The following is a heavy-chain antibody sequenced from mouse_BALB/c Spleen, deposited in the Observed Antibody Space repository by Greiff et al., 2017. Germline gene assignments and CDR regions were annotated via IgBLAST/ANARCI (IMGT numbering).Heavy chain of an antibody. D-gene: IGHD4-1*01. Sequence: EVQLQQSGPGLVKPSQSLSLTCTVTGYSITSDYAWNWIRQFPGNKLEWMGYISYSGSTSYNPSLKSRISITRDTSKNQFFLQLNSVTTEDTATYYCASEAGRAWFAYWGQGTLVTVSA. J-gene: IGHJ3*01. CDR2: ISYSGST. CDR1: GYSITSDYA. V-gene: IGHV3-2*02. CDR3: ASEAGRAWFAY.